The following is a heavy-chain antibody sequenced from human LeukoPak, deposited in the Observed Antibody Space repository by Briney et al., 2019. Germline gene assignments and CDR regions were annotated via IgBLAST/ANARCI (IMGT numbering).Heavy chain of an antibody. D-gene: IGHD3-9*01. CDR1: GYSFTNYA. J-gene: IGHJ6*03. Sequence: ASVKVSCKASGYSFTNYAMNWVRQAPGQGLEWMGGIIPIFGTANYAQKFQGRVTITADESTSTAYMELSSLRSEDTAVYYCASGRRADILTGYYNYYYYYMDVWGKGTTVTISS. V-gene: IGHV1-69*13. CDR2: IIPIFGTA. CDR3: ASGRRADILTGYYNYYYYYMDV.